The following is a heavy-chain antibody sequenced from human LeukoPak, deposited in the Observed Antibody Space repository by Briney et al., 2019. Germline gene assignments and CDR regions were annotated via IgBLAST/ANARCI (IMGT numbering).Heavy chain of an antibody. CDR2: SRNKADSYTA. CDR1: GFTFSDSF. D-gene: IGHD6-13*01. V-gene: IGHV3-72*01. J-gene: IGHJ4*02. Sequence: QPGGSLRLSCAASGFTFSDSFMSWVRQAPGKGLEWVGRSRNKADSYTAEYAASVKGRFTISRDESKNSLYPKISSLETEDAAVYYCATSSWYRLAYWGQGSLVTVSS. CDR3: ATSSWYRLAY.